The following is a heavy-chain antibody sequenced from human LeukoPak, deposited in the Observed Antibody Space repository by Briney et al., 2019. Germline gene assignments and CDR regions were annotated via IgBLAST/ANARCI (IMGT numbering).Heavy chain of an antibody. Sequence: SETLSLTCTVSGGSFSGYYWSWIRHPPGKGLEWIGEINHSGSTNYNPSLKSRVTISVDTSKNQFSLKLSSVTAADTAVYYCARDQSRLLPALDFWGQGTVVTVSS. CDR2: INHSGST. CDR1: GGSFSGYY. CDR3: ARDQSRLLPALDF. D-gene: IGHD3-22*01. V-gene: IGHV4-34*01. J-gene: IGHJ4*02.